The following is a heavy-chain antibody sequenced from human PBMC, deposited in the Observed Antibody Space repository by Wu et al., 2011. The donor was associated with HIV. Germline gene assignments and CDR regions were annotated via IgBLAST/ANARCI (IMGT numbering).Heavy chain of an antibody. D-gene: IGHD2-21*01. Sequence: QVQLVQSGAEVREPGSSVKVSCKASGGTLRKYAFSWVRQAPGQGLEWLGGIVPVLGGSDYAQKFRGRFTITADESRTTVHMELTSLRYDDTAVYYCARSGEAAARYYYYLNIWGEGTTVIVSS. CDR1: GGTLRKYA. V-gene: IGHV1-69*11. J-gene: IGHJ6*03. CDR3: ARSGEAAARYYYYLNI. CDR2: IVPVLGGS.